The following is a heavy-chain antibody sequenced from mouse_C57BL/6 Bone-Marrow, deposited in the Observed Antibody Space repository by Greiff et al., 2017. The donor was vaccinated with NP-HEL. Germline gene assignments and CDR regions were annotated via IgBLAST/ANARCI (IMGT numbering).Heavy chain of an antibody. V-gene: IGHV7-3*01. J-gene: IGHJ1*03. CDR1: GFTFTDYY. Sequence: EVKLMESGGGLVQPGGSLSLSCAASGFTFTDYYMSWVRQPPGKALEWLGFIRNKANGYTTEYSASVKGRFTISRDNSQSILYLQMNALRAEDSATYYCARYEGTTVVGPYWYFDVWGTGTTVTVSS. CDR2: IRNKANGYTT. D-gene: IGHD1-1*01. CDR3: ARYEGTTVVGPYWYFDV.